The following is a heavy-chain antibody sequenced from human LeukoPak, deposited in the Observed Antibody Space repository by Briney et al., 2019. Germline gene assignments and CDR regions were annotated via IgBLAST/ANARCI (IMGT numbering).Heavy chain of an antibody. CDR2: INSDGSST. V-gene: IGHV3-74*01. Sequence: PVGSLRLSCAASGFTFSSYWMDWVRQAPGKGLVWVSRINSDGSSTSYADSVKGRFTISRDNTKNTLYLQMNSLRAEDTAVYYCVSVVSYYFDYWGQGTLVTVSS. CDR1: GFTFSSYW. CDR3: VSVVSYYFDY. D-gene: IGHD4-23*01. J-gene: IGHJ4*02.